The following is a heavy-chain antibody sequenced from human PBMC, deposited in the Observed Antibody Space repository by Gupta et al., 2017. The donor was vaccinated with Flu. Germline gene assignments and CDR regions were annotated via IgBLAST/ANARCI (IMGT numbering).Heavy chain of an antibody. J-gene: IGHJ4*02. Sequence: QLQLQESGPGLVKPSATLSLTCTVSGGSIISSDDYWSWIRQPPGKGLEYIGSVYYVGSTYYNVFLKSRVTISIDTSKNQFSLRLASVTAEDTAVYYCARSDDYFDHWGQGALVTVSS. CDR1: GGSIISSDDY. CDR3: ARSDDYFDH. CDR2: VYYVGST. V-gene: IGHV4-39*01.